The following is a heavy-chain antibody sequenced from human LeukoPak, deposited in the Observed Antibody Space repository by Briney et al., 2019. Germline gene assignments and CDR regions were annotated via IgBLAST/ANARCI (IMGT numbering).Heavy chain of an antibody. J-gene: IGHJ4*02. CDR3: ARSPHILTGENFDY. Sequence: ASVKVSCKASGYSFTDKYMHWVRQAPGQGLEWMGWINPNSGGTNYAQKFQDRVSMTRDTSISTAYMHLSRLRSADTAVYYCARSPHILTGENFDYWGQGTLLTVSS. CDR1: GYSFTDKY. D-gene: IGHD3-9*01. V-gene: IGHV1-2*02. CDR2: INPNSGGT.